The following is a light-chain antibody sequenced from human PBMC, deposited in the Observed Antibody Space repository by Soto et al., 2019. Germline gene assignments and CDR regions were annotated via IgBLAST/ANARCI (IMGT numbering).Light chain of an antibody. J-gene: IGLJ1*01. CDR3: SAYTGNSIDYV. CDR1: SSDVGGYNY. CDR2: EVS. V-gene: IGLV2-14*01. Sequence: QSALTQPASLSGSPGQSITISCTGTSSDVGGYNYVSWYQQHPGKAPKLMFYEVSNRPSGVSNRFSGSKSGNTASLTISVLQAEDEADYYCSAYTGNSIDYVFVTGTKLTVL.